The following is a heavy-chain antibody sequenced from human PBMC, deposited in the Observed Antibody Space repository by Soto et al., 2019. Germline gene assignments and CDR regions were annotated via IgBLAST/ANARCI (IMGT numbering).Heavy chain of an antibody. J-gene: IGHJ4*02. CDR2: IYYSGST. Sequence: QVQLQESGPGLVKPSQTLSLTCTVSVGSISGGDYYWSWIRQPPGKGLEWIGYIYYSGSTYYNPSLKSRVTISVDTSKNQFSLKLSSVTAADTAVYYCARARRMVRGVNLKYYFDYWGQGTLVTVSS. CDR1: VGSISGGDYY. D-gene: IGHD3-10*01. CDR3: ARARRMVRGVNLKYYFDY. V-gene: IGHV4-30-4*01.